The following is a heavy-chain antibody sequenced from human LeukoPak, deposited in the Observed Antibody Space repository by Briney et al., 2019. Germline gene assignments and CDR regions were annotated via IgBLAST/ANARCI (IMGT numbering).Heavy chain of an antibody. D-gene: IGHD4-17*01. Sequence: GGSLRLSCAASGFTFSSYGMHWVRQAPGKGLEWVAFIRYDGSNKYYADSVKGRFTISRDNAKNSLYLQMNSLRAEDTAVYYCARDEEDSYGDFVYYFDYWGQGTLVTVSS. CDR1: GFTFSSYG. CDR2: IRYDGSNK. V-gene: IGHV3-30*02. J-gene: IGHJ4*02. CDR3: ARDEEDSYGDFVYYFDY.